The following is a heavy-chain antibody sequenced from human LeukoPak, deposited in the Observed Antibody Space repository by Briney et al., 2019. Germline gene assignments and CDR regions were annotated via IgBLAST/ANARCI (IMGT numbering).Heavy chain of an antibody. J-gene: IGHJ3*02. D-gene: IGHD6-13*01. Sequence: GGSLRLSCAASGFTFSSSAMSWVRQAPGKGLEWVSFISSSSSYLYYADSVKGRFTISRDNAKNSLYLQMNSLRAEDTAVYYCAKDLYTSSWNQNGAFDIWGQGTMVTVSS. CDR3: AKDLYTSSWNQNGAFDI. CDR1: GFTFSSSA. V-gene: IGHV3-21*01. CDR2: ISSSSSYL.